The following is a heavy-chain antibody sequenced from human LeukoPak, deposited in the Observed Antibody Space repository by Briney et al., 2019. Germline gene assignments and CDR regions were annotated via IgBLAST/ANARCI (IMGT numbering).Heavy chain of an antibody. J-gene: IGHJ4*02. V-gene: IGHV1-8*03. D-gene: IGHD6-13*01. CDR1: GYTFTIYD. CDR3: ARVAAAGTLPRHSDFDY. CDR2: MNPNIGNT. Sequence: ASVKVSCKASGYTFTIYDISWVRQATGQGLEWMGWMNPNIGNTGYAQKFQGRVTITADKSTSTAYMELSSLRSEDTAVYYCARVAAAGTLPRHSDFDYWGQGTLVTVSS.